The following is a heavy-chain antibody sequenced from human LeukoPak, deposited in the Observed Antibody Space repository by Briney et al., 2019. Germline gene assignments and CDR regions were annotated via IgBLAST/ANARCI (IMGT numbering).Heavy chain of an antibody. D-gene: IGHD3-16*01. CDR1: GFTFSSHL. Sequence: GGSLRLSCAASGFTFSSHLISLVRQAPGKGLEWVANMRQDGSEKFYADSVKGRFTISRDNAKNSLYLQMNSLRVEDTAVYYCAREGEAFDYWGQGILVTVSS. CDR2: MRQDGSEK. CDR3: AREGEAFDY. J-gene: IGHJ4*02. V-gene: IGHV3-7*01.